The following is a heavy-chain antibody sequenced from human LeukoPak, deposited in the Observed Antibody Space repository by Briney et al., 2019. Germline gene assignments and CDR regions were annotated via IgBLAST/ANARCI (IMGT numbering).Heavy chain of an antibody. D-gene: IGHD2-15*01. J-gene: IGHJ4*02. CDR3: AARPGEVAVPYDY. CDR1: GFTFSTYA. Sequence: PGGSLRLSCAASGFTFSTYAMTWVRQAPGKGLEWVSLISRGDDVIYYADSVKGRFTISRDSSKNTLYLQMHSLRAEDTAVYYCAARPGEVAVPYDYWGQGTLVTVSS. V-gene: IGHV3-23*01. CDR2: ISRGDDVI.